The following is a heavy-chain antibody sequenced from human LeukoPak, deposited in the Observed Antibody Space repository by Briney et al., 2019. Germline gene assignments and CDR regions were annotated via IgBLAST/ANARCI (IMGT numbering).Heavy chain of an antibody. CDR1: GYSISSGYY. V-gene: IGHV4-38-2*02. CDR3: ARGAYYYGSGSYPSGDY. J-gene: IGHJ4*02. Sequence: SETLSLTCTVSGYSISSGYYWGWIRQSPGKGLEWIGRICHSESTYYNPSLKSRVTISIDTSKNQFSLKLSSVTAADTAVYYCARGAYYYGSGSYPSGDYWGQGTLVTVSS. CDR2: ICHSEST. D-gene: IGHD3-10*01.